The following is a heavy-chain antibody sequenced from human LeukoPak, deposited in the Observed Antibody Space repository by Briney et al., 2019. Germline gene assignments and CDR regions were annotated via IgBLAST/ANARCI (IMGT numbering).Heavy chain of an antibody. V-gene: IGHV1-69*13. CDR3: ARDLPYLPALTAAALGWFDP. D-gene: IGHD6-13*01. Sequence: SVKVSCKASGGTFSSYAISWVRQAPGQGLEWMGGIIPIFGTANYAQKFQGRVTITADESTSTAYMEPSSLRSEDTAVYYCARDLPYLPALTAAALGWFDPWGQGTLVTVSS. CDR2: IIPIFGTA. J-gene: IGHJ5*02. CDR1: GGTFSSYA.